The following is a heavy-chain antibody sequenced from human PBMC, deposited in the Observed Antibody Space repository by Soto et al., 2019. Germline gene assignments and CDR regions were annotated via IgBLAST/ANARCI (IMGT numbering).Heavy chain of an antibody. V-gene: IGHV3-30*18. D-gene: IGHD6-19*01. CDR2: ISYDGSNN. CDR1: GFTFSSYG. J-gene: IGHJ6*02. CDR3: AKDLKLGQWLALYYYYGMDV. Sequence: GGSLRLSCAASGFTFSSYGMHWVRQAPGKGLEWVAVISYDGSNNYYADSVKGRFTISRDNSKNTLYLQMNSLRAEDTAVDYCAKDLKLGQWLALYYYYGMDVWGQGTTVTVSS.